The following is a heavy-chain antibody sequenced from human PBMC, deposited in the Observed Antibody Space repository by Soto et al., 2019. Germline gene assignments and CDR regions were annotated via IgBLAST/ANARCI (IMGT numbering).Heavy chain of an antibody. CDR2: ISASGGSP. V-gene: IGHV3-23*01. Sequence: EVQLLESGGGLVQPGGSLRLSCAASGFTFSSYTMSWVRQAPGKGLEWVSAISASGGSPYYADSVKGRFTISRDNYKNTLYLEIDSLRAEDTAVYYCAVGVSRYGDQDYFACWGQGSLVTVSA. D-gene: IGHD4-17*01. J-gene: IGHJ4*02. CDR3: AVGVSRYGDQDYFAC. CDR1: GFTFSSYT.